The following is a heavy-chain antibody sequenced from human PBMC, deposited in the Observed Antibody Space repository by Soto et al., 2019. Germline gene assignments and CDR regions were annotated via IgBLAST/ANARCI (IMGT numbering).Heavy chain of an antibody. CDR3: ATFRRNYFDN. Sequence: QVQLQESGPGLVKPSETLSLTCTVSGDSISGFYWSWIRQPTGKGLEWIGYINHAGSTYYSPSLPSRVTISLASSKNQFSLILTSVIAADTAVYFCATFRRNYFDNWGQGTLVTVSS. CDR1: GDSISGFY. D-gene: IGHD3-16*01. V-gene: IGHV4-59*01. J-gene: IGHJ4*02. CDR2: INHAGST.